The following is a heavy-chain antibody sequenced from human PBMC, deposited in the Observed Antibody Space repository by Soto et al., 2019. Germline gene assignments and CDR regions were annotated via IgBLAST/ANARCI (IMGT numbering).Heavy chain of an antibody. J-gene: IGHJ5*02. V-gene: IGHV1-8*01. CDR2: MNTNSGNT. CDR3: ARGYGDKYNWFDP. Sequence: RQATGKWLEWMGWMNTNSGNTGYAQKFQGRVTMTRNTSISTAYMELSSLRSEDTAVYYCARGYGDKYNWFDPWGQGTLVTVSS. D-gene: IGHD4-17*01.